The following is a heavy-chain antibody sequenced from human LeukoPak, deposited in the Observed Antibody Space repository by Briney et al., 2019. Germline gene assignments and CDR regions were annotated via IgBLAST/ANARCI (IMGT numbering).Heavy chain of an antibody. V-gene: IGHV4-59*08. CDR3: ARHPPQGDCSSTSCYESIYWFDP. Sequence: SETLSLTCTVSGGSISSYYWSWIRQPPGKGLEWIGYIYYSGSTNYNSSLKSRVIISVDTSKNQFSLKLSSVTAADTAVYYCARHPPQGDCSSTSCYESIYWFDPWGQGTLVTVSS. J-gene: IGHJ5*02. CDR2: IYYSGST. D-gene: IGHD2-2*01. CDR1: GGSISSYY.